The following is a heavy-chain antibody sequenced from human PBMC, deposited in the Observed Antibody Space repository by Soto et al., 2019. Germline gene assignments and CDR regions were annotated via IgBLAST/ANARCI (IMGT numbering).Heavy chain of an antibody. CDR1: GFTFSSYS. D-gene: IGHD2-15*01. V-gene: IGHV3-21*01. CDR2: ISSSSSYI. Sequence: PGGSLRLSCAASGFTFSSYSMNWVRQAPGKGLEWVSSISSSSSYIYYADSVKGRFTISRDNAKNSLCLQMNSLRAEDTAVYYCARAAPRSSGGSFHDAFDIWGQGTMVTVSS. J-gene: IGHJ3*02. CDR3: ARAAPRSSGGSFHDAFDI.